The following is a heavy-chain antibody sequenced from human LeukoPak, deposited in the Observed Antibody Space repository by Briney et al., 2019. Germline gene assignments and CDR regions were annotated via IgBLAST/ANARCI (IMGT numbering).Heavy chain of an antibody. CDR3: ARAFGSRPSDY. J-gene: IGHJ4*02. D-gene: IGHD2-2*01. Sequence: ASVKVSCKASGYTFTSYDINWVRQATGQGLEWMGWMNPNSGNTGYAQKVQGRVTITRNTSISKAYMELSSLRSEDTAVYYCARAFGSRPSDYWGQGTLVTVSS. CDR1: GYTFTSYD. V-gene: IGHV1-8*03. CDR2: MNPNSGNT.